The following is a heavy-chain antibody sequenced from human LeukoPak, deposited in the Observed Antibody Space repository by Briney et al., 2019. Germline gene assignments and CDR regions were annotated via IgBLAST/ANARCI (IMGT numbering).Heavy chain of an antibody. D-gene: IGHD2-15*01. J-gene: IGHJ6*02. CDR2: ISGSGGST. V-gene: IGHV3-23*01. CDR3: AKTGPVVAATYYYYYGMDV. CDR1: GFTFSSYA. Sequence: GGSLRLSCAASGFTFSSYAMSWVRQAPGKGLEWVSAISGSGGSTYYADSVKGRFTISRDNSKNTLYLQMNSLRAEDTAVYYCAKTGPVVAATYYYYYGMDVWGQGTTVTVSS.